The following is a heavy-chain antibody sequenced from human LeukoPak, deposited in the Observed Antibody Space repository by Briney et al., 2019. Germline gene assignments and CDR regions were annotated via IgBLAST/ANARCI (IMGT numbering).Heavy chain of an antibody. CDR2: ISGSGGST. CDR1: GFTFSSYA. J-gene: IGHJ4*02. V-gene: IGHV3-23*01. D-gene: IGHD2-15*01. Sequence: PGGSLRLSCAASGFTFSSYAMSWVRQAPGKGLEWVSAISGSGGSTYYADSVKGRFTISRGNSKNTLYLQMNSLRAEDTAVYYCARGRYCSGGSCYNDYWGQGTLVTVSS. CDR3: ARGRYCSGGSCYNDY.